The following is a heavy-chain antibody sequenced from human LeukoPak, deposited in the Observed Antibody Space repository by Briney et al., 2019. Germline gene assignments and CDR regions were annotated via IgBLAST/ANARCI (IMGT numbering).Heavy chain of an antibody. CDR2: ISYDGSNK. J-gene: IGHJ6*03. V-gene: IGHV3-30*04. Sequence: GGSLRLSCAASGFTFSSYAMHWVRQAPGKGLEWVAVISYDGSNKYYADSVKGRFTISRDNSKNTLYLQMNSLRAEDTAVYYCTTVRDCSSTSCSYYYYYMDVWGKGTTVTVSS. D-gene: IGHD2-2*01. CDR3: TTVRDCSSTSCSYYYYYMDV. CDR1: GFTFSSYA.